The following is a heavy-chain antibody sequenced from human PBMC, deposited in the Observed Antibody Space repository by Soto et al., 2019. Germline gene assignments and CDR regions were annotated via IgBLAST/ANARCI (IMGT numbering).Heavy chain of an antibody. D-gene: IGHD2-2*01. CDR1: GFTFSDYW. CDR3: VKDGGYCSSSSCYAPRNHYFDA. V-gene: IGHV3-7*03. J-gene: IGHJ5*02. Sequence: GGSLRLSCAASGFTFSDYWMSWVRQAPGKGPEWVANIKFDGSVKQYVDSVRGRFTISRDNSKNSLFLQMNSLAAADTAVYYCVKDGGYCSSSSCYAPRNHYFDAWGQGTLVTVSS. CDR2: IKFDGSVK.